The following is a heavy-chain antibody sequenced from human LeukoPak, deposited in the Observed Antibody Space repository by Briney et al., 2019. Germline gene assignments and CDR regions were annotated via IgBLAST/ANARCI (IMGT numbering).Heavy chain of an antibody. J-gene: IGHJ5*02. CDR3: ARSLGSCSATTCYDNWFDP. Sequence: GGSLRLSCAASGFTFSSYRMNWVRQAPGKGLEWVSSISSSGVYIYYADSLKGRFTISRDNAKDSLYLQMNSLRAEDTAVYYCARSLGSCSATTCYDNWFDPWGQGTLVTVSS. D-gene: IGHD2-2*01. CDR2: ISSSGVYI. CDR1: GFTFSSYR. V-gene: IGHV3-21*01.